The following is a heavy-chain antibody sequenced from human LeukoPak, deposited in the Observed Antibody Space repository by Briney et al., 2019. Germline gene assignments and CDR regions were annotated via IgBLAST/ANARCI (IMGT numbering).Heavy chain of an antibody. V-gene: IGHV3-30*04. D-gene: IGHD5-18*01. J-gene: IGHJ6*02. CDR2: ISYDGSSR. CDR1: GFSFSNYP. CDR3: ARDPLGYGYGSWGDYYYGMDV. Sequence: QPGRSLRLSCAASGFSFSNYPMQWVRQAPGKGLEWVATISYDGSSRYSAASVKGRFTISRDNSKNTLYLQMNSLRAEDTAVYCCARDPLGYGYGSWGDYYYGMDVWGQGTTVTVSS.